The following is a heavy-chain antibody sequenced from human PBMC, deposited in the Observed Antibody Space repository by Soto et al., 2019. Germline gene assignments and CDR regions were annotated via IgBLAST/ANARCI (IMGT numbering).Heavy chain of an antibody. CDR3: ASGVPPAVIVPAAIGDYYYYLDF. CDR2: INNSGST. J-gene: IGHJ6*03. Sequence: QVQLQQWGAGLLKPSETLSLTCAVYGGSFSGYYWSWIRQPPGKGLAWLGEINNSGSTNYNPSLHSRVPLSLDMSMNQFSLKLTSGTAADTAVYNCASGVPPAVIVPAAIGDYYYYLDFLGKGTTVTVSS. D-gene: IGHD2-2*01. V-gene: IGHV4-34*01. CDR1: GGSFSGYY.